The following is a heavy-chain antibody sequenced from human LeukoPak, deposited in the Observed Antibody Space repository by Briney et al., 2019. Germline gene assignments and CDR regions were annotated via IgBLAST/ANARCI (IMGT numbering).Heavy chain of an antibody. D-gene: IGHD1-26*01. V-gene: IGHV3-20*04. CDR2: INWNGGST. CDR1: GFTFDDYG. J-gene: IGHJ3*02. Sequence: GGSLRLSCAASGFTFDDYGMSWVRQAPGKGLEWVSGINWNGGSTGYADSVKGRFTISRDNAKNSLYLQMNSLRAEDTALYYCARDGRVGATLRTFDIWGQGTMVAVSS. CDR3: ARDGRVGATLRTFDI.